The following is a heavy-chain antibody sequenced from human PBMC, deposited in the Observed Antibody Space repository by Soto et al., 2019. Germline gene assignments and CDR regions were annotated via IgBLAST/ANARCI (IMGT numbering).Heavy chain of an antibody. V-gene: IGHV3-30-3*01. CDR2: ISYDGSNK. CDR1: GFTFSSYA. Sequence: QVQLVESGGGVVQPGRSLRLSCAASGFTFSSYAMHWVRQAPSKGLEWVAVISYDGSNKYYADSVKGRFTISRDNSKNTLYLQMNSLRAEDTAVYYCAREQQLVLHYWGQGTLVTVSS. D-gene: IGHD6-13*01. J-gene: IGHJ4*02. CDR3: AREQQLVLHY.